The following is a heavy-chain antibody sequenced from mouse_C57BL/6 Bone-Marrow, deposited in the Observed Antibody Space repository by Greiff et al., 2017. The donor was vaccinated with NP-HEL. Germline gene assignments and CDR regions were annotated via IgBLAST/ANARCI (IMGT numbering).Heavy chain of an antibody. CDR2: IDPENGDT. D-gene: IGHD1-1*01. J-gene: IGHJ2*01. V-gene: IGHV14-4*01. CDR3: TTDYYGSSYDYFDY. CDR1: GFNIKDDY. Sequence: EVKLVESGAELVRPGASVKLSCTASGFNIKDDYMHWVKQRPEQGLEWIGWIDPENGDTKYASKFQGKATITADTSSNTAYLQLSSLTSEDTAVYYCTTDYYGSSYDYFDYWGQGTTLTVSS.